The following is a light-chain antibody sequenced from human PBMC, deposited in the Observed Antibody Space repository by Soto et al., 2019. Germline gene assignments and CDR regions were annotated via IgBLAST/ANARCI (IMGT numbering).Light chain of an antibody. V-gene: IGKV3-20*01. CDR3: KQHSLSIS. CDR1: QGVSRGY. J-gene: IGKJ3*01. CDR2: GVS. Sequence: RASQGVSRGYLAWYQQKAGQAPRLLIYGVSSRATGVSHRFSGSGSGTDFTLTISGLGPEDFPVYYCKQHSLSISFARGTIVDIK.